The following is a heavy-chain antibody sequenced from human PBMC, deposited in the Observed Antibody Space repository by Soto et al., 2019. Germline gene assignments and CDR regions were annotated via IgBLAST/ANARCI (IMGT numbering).Heavy chain of an antibody. CDR1: GYTFTSYG. D-gene: IGHD6-19*01. J-gene: IGHJ6*02. CDR2: ISAYNGNT. CDR3: ARERIAVAGTEGYYYYYGMDV. V-gene: IGHV1-18*01. Sequence: GASVKVSCKASGYTFTSYGISWVRQAPGQGLEWMGWISAYNGNTNYAQKLQGRVTMTTDTSTSTAYMKLRSLRSDDTAVYYCARERIAVAGTEGYYYYYGMDVWGQGTTVTVSS.